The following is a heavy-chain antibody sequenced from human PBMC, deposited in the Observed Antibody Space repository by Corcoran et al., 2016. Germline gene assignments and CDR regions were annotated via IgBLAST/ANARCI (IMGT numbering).Heavy chain of an antibody. V-gene: IGHV5-10-1*03. Sequence: EVQLVQSGAEVKKPGESLRISCKGSGYSFTSYWISWVRQMPGKGLEWMGRIDPSDSYTTYSPSFQGHVTISADKSISTADLQWSSLKASDTAMYYCATTGTVNTYYYYYDYGMDVWGQGTTVTFAS. D-gene: IGHD4-17*01. CDR2: IDPSDSYT. J-gene: IGHJ6*02. CDR3: ATTGTVNTYYYYYDYGMDV. CDR1: GYSFTSYW.